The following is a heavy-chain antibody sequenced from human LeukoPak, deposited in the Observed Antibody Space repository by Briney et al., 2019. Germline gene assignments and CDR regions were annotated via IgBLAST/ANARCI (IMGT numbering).Heavy chain of an antibody. V-gene: IGHV4-34*01. CDR3: ARPFEAGDNY. D-gene: IGHD6-13*01. J-gene: IGHJ4*02. Sequence: SETVSLTCAVYGGSISGYYWRWIRQPPGKGREWIGEINHSGSTNYNPSLKSRLTISVYTSKNQFSLKLSSMTAADTAVYYCARPFEAGDNYWGQGTLVTVSS. CDR1: GGSISGYY. CDR2: INHSGST.